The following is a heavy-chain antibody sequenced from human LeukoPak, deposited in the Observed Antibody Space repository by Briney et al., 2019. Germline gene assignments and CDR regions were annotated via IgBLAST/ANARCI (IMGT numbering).Heavy chain of an antibody. Sequence: GGSLRLSCAASGFTFSDYYMSWIRQAPGKGLEWVSYISSSGGSIYYADSVKGRFTISRDNAKNSLYLQMNSLRAEDTAVYYCARGGIRFLEWLLSLCWGQGTLVTVSS. D-gene: IGHD3-3*01. CDR2: ISSSGGSI. V-gene: IGHV3-11*04. CDR1: GFTFSDYY. J-gene: IGHJ4*02. CDR3: ARGGIRFLEWLLSLC.